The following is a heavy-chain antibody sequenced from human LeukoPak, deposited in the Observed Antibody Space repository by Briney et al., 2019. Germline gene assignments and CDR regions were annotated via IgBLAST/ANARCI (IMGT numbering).Heavy chain of an antibody. CDR2: FDPEDGET. Sequence: GASVKVSCKVSGYTLTELSMHWVRQAPGKGLEWMGGFDPEDGETIYAQKFQGRVTMTEDTSTDTAYMELSSLRSEDTAVYYCARGLKPRGCSGGSCYSIYYYYMDVWGKGTTVTVSS. D-gene: IGHD2-15*01. CDR3: ARGLKPRGCSGGSCYSIYYYYMDV. J-gene: IGHJ6*03. CDR1: GYTLTELS. V-gene: IGHV1-24*01.